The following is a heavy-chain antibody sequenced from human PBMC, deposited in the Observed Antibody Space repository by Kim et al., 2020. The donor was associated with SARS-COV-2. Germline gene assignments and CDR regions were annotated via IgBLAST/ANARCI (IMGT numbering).Heavy chain of an antibody. CDR2: INPNSGGT. CDR1: GYTFTGYY. CDR3: ARDREALGYSYGNNWFDP. V-gene: IGHV1-2*02. D-gene: IGHD5-18*01. J-gene: IGHJ5*02. Sequence: ASVKVSCKASGYTFTGYYMHWVRQAPGQGLEWMGWINPNSGGTNYAQKFQGRVTMTRDTSISTAYMELSRLRSDDTAVYYCARDREALGYSYGNNWFDPWGQGTLVTVSS.